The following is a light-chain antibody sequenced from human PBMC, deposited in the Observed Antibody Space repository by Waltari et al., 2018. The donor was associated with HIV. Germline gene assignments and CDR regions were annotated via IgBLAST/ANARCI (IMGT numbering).Light chain of an antibody. J-gene: IGLJ2*01. CDR2: DVS. V-gene: IGLV2-14*03. Sequence: QSALTQPASVSGSPGQSILISCTGPSRDVGGYNYVSWYQQHPGKAPKLMIYDVSNRPSGVSNRFSGSKSGNTASLTSSGLQAEDEADYYCSSYTSSSTPYVVFGGGTKLTVL. CDR1: SRDVGGYNY. CDR3: SSYTSSSTPYVV.